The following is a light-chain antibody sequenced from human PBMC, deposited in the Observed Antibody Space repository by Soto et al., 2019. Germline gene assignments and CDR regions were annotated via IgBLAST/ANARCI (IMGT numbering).Light chain of an antibody. CDR1: QSIGTS. Sequence: DVQMTQSPSSLSASVGDRVTISCRASQSIGTSLNWFQQKPGEAPKFLIYGASSLQSGVPSRFSGSGSGTDFTLTISSVQPEDFATYYCQQSDSTPLTFGGGTKVEIK. CDR2: GAS. CDR3: QQSDSTPLT. V-gene: IGKV1-39*01. J-gene: IGKJ4*01.